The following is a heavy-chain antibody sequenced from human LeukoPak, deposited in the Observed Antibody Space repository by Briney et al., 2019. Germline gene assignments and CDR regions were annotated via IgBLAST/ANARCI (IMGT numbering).Heavy chain of an antibody. Sequence: GASVKVSCKASGYTFTNYGINWVRQATGQGLEWMGWMNPNSGNTGYAQKFQGRVTMTRNTSISTAYMELRSLRSEDTAVYYCARNYYDSSGYYLGLYYYYYSMDVWGKGTTVTVSS. CDR1: GYTFTNYG. J-gene: IGHJ6*03. CDR2: MNPNSGNT. CDR3: ARNYYDSSGYYLGLYYYYYSMDV. D-gene: IGHD3-22*01. V-gene: IGHV1-8*01.